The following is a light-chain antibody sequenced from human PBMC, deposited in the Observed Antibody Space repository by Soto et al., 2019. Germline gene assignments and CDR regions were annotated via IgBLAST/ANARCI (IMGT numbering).Light chain of an antibody. Sequence: SYELTQPPSVSVAPGQTARITCEGNNIGSKSVHWYQQKPGQAPVLVVYDDSDRPSGIPERFSGSNSGNTATLTISRGEAGDEADYYCQVWDSSSDHVVFGGGTKLTVL. CDR3: QVWDSSSDHVV. CDR1: NIGSKS. CDR2: DDS. V-gene: IGLV3-21*02. J-gene: IGLJ2*01.